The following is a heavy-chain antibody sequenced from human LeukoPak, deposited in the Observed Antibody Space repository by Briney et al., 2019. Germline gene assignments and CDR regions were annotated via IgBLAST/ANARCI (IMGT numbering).Heavy chain of an antibody. V-gene: IGHV3-73*01. CDR1: GFTFSGSA. CDR2: IRSKANSYAT. CDR3: TRRDAFDI. Sequence: GGSLRLSCAASGFTFSGSAMHWVRQASGKGLEWVGRIRSKANSYATAYAASVKGRFTISRDDSKNTAYLQMNSLNTEDSAVYYCTRRDAFDIWGQGTMVTVSS. J-gene: IGHJ3*02.